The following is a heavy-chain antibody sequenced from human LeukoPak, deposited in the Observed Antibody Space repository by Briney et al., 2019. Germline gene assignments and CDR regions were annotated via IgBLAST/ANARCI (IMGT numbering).Heavy chain of an antibody. Sequence: GGSLRFSCAASGFTFSSYWMSWVRQAPGKGLEWVANIKQDGSEKYYVDSVKGRFTISRDSAKNSLYLQMNSLRAEDTAVYYCARDWDYGSGSYRYNWFDPWGQGTLVTVSS. J-gene: IGHJ5*02. CDR3: ARDWDYGSGSYRYNWFDP. D-gene: IGHD3-16*02. CDR2: IKQDGSEK. CDR1: GFTFSSYW. V-gene: IGHV3-7*03.